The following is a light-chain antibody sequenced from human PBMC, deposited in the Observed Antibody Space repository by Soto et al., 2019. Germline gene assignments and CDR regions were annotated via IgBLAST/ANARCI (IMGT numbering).Light chain of an antibody. CDR1: SSNIGAGYD. V-gene: IGLV1-40*01. CDR2: GNS. J-gene: IGLJ1*01. CDR3: QSYDSSLSEV. Sequence: QSVLTQPPSVSGAPGQRGTISCTGSSSNIGAGYDVHWCQQLPGTAPKLLIYGNSNRPSGVPDRCSGSKSGTSASLAITGLQAEDEADYYCQSYDSSLSEVFGTGTKLTVL.